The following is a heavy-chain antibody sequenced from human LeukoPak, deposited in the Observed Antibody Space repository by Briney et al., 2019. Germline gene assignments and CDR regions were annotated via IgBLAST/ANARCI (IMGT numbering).Heavy chain of an antibody. D-gene: IGHD2-21*02. CDR2: IYYSGST. CDR3: ARWGYCGGDCLDY. J-gene: IGHJ4*02. V-gene: IGHV4-39*01. CDR1: GGSISSSSYY. Sequence: SETLSLTCTVSGGSISSSSYYWGWIRQPPGKGLEWIGSIYYSGSTYYNPSLKSRVTISVDTSKNQFSLKLSSVTAADTAVYYCARWGYCGGDCLDYWGQGTLVTVSS.